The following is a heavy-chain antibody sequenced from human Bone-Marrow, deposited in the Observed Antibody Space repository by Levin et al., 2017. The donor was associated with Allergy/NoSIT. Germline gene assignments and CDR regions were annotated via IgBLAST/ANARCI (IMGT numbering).Heavy chain of an antibody. Sequence: GGSLRLSCAASGFTFSSYGMHWVRQAPGKGLEWVAVISYDGSNKYYADSVKGRFTISRDNSKNTLYLQMNSLRAEDTAVYYCAKVCGGDCSDAFDIWGQGTMVTVSS. CDR2: ISYDGSNK. CDR3: AKVCGGDCSDAFDI. V-gene: IGHV3-30*18. CDR1: GFTFSSYG. J-gene: IGHJ3*02. D-gene: IGHD2-21*02.